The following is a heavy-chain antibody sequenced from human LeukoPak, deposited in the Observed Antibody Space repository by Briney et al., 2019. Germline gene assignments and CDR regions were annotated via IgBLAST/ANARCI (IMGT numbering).Heavy chain of an antibody. J-gene: IGHJ4*02. CDR1: GFTFSSYW. CDR3: ARDVAAAGEAYYFDY. CDR2: INSDGSST. Sequence: GGSLRLSCAASGFTFSSYWMHWVRQAPGKGLVWVSRINSDGSSTSYADSVKGRFTISRDNAKNTLYLQMNSLRAEDTPVYYCARDVAAAGEAYYFDYWGQGTLSPSPQ. D-gene: IGHD6-13*01. V-gene: IGHV3-74*01.